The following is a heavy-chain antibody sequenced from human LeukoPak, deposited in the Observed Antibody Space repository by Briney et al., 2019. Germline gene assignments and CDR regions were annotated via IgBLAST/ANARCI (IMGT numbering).Heavy chain of an antibody. D-gene: IGHD2-21*02. V-gene: IGHV1-46*01. CDR2: INPSGGST. CDR1: GYIFTSYY. CDR3: ARAYCGGDCYPLSWYFDP. Sequence: ASVKVSCKASGYIFTSYYMHWVRQAPGQGLEWMGIINPSGGSTSYAQKFQGRVTMTRDTSTSTVYMELSSLRSEDTAVYYCARAYCGGDCYPLSWYFDPWGRGTLVTVSS. J-gene: IGHJ2*01.